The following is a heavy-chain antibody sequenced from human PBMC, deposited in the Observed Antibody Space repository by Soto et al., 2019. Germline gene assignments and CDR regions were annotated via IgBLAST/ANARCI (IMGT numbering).Heavy chain of an antibody. V-gene: IGHV4-34*01. D-gene: IGHD3-10*02. CDR2: INYSGST. Sequence: SETLSLTCAVYGGSFSGYYWSWIRQPPGKGLEWIGSINYSGSTNYNPSLRSRVTISVDASKNQFSLKLSSVTAADTAVYYCARHVTYYYSYMDVWGKGTTVTVSS. J-gene: IGHJ6*03. CDR1: GGSFSGYY. CDR3: ARHVTYYYSYMDV.